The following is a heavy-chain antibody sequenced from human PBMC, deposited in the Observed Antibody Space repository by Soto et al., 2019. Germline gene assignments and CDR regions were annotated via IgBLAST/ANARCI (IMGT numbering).Heavy chain of an antibody. CDR3: ARDGYSYGTDY. V-gene: IGHV4-31*03. D-gene: IGHD5-18*01. J-gene: IGHJ4*02. CDR1: GGSISSGGYY. Sequence: QVQLQESGPGLVKPSQTLSLTCTVSGGSISSGGYYWSWIRQHPGKGLEWIGYIYYSGSTYYNPSLKSRVTISVDTSKNQFSRNLSSVTAADTAVYYCARDGYSYGTDYWGQGTLVTVSS. CDR2: IYYSGST.